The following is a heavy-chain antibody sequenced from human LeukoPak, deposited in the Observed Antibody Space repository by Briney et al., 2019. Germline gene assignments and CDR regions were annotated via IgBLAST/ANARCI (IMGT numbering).Heavy chain of an antibody. CDR1: GFTFRNYG. V-gene: IGHV3-33*01. Sequence: GGPLRLSCAASGFTFRNYGMHWVRQAPGKGPEWVAVIYYDGSNKYYADSVKGQFTISRDNSRSTLYLQINSVRADDTAVYYCARDIRSIYFDLWGQGTLVTVSS. CDR3: ARDIRSIYFDL. CDR2: IYYDGSNK. J-gene: IGHJ4*02. D-gene: IGHD2-2*01.